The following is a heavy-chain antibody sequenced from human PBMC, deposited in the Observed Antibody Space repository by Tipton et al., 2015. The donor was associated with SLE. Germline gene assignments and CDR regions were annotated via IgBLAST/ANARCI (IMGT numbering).Heavy chain of an antibody. CDR3: AKTGRRDYFDS. CDR2: FYYSGAT. CDR1: SYSISNDNW. V-gene: IGHV4-28*01. D-gene: IGHD1-26*01. J-gene: IGHJ4*02. Sequence: LRLSCAVSSYSISNDNWWGWIRQPPGKGLEWIGYFYYSGATYYNPSLQSRVTMSADTSKNQFSLKLSSVTAADTAVYYCAKTGRRDYFDSWGQGTLVTVSS.